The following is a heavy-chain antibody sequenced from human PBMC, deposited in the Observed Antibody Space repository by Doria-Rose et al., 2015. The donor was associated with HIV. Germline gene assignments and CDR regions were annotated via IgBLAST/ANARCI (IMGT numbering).Heavy chain of an antibody. CDR2: TWYDGIKK. V-gene: IGHV3-33*01. CDR3: ARDPDYYGSGAYYNGSNNYGMNV. CDR1: GFTFSSYG. Sequence: CAASGFTFSSYGMHWVRQAPGKGLEWVAATWYDGIKKYYADSVKGRFTVSRDNSKNTLYLQMNSLRVEDTAVYYCARDPDYYGSGAYYNGSNNYGMNVWGQGTTVTVSS. D-gene: IGHD3-10*01. J-gene: IGHJ6*02.